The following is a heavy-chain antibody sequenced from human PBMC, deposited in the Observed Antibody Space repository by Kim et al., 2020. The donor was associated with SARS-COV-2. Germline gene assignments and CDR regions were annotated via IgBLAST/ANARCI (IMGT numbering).Heavy chain of an antibody. V-gene: IGHV4-4*02. CDR2: IYHSGST. CDR3: ASHYYDSSGYYYYYDY. D-gene: IGHD3-22*01. Sequence: SETLSLTCAVSGGSISSSNWWSWVRQPPGKGLEWIGEIYHSGSTNYNPSLKSRVTISVDKSKNQFSLKLSSVTAADTAVYYCASHYYDSSGYYYYYDYWGQGTLVTVSS. J-gene: IGHJ4*02. CDR1: GGSISSSNW.